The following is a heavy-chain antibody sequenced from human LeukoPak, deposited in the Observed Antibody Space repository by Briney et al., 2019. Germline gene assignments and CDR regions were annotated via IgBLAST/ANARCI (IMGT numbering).Heavy chain of an antibody. CDR2: TWYDGSNI. J-gene: IGHJ4*02. CDR3: ARARNDYDSNGFSLLDY. V-gene: IGHV3-33*01. D-gene: IGHD3-22*01. CDR1: GISFSSHG. Sequence: SGGSLRLSCAASGISFSSHGMHWVRQAPGKGLEWVAATWYDGSNIYYTDSVKGRFTISRDNYKNTLYLQMTSLRAEDTALYYCARARNDYDSNGFSLLDYWGQGTLVTVSS.